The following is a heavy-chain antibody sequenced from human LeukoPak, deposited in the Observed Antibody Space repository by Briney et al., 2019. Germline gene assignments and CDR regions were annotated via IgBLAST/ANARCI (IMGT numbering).Heavy chain of an antibody. D-gene: IGHD2-2*01. V-gene: IGHV4-30-4*01. CDR2: IYYSGST. Sequence: SQTLSLTCTVSGGSISSGDYYWSWIRQPPGKGLEWIGYIYYSGSTYYNPSLKSRVTMSVDTSKNQFSLKLSSVTAADTAVYYCARAVCSSTSCYSFGGDAFDIWGQGTMVTVSS. CDR1: GGSISSGDYY. CDR3: ARAVCSSTSCYSFGGDAFDI. J-gene: IGHJ3*02.